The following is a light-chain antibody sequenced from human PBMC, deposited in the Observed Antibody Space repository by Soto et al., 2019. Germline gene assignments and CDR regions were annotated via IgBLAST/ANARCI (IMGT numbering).Light chain of an antibody. V-gene: IGKV1-5*01. CDR2: DVS. CDR1: QSISRR. CDR3: QQYNSYSWT. J-gene: IGKJ1*01. Sequence: DIQMTHSPSTLSASVGDRVIITCRASQSISRRLAWYQQKPGKAPRLLIYDVSTLESGVPSRFNGSGSGTEFTLTISGLQPDDFATYYCQQYNSYSWTFGQGTKVDIK.